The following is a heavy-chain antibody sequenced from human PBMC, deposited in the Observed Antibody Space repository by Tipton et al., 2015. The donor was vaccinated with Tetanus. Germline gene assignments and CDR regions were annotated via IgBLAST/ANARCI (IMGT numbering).Heavy chain of an antibody. J-gene: IGHJ5*02. D-gene: IGHD1-1*01. CDR3: ARGGDNLTFQRPTGRWFGP. CDR1: GGSVSSGAYC. Sequence: TLSLTCTVSGGSVSSGAYCWSWIRQHPGKGLESIGCISSRGSTYYNPSLTGRVSISVDTSKNQFSLKLTSVTAADTANYYCARGGDNLTFQRPTGRWFGPWGHGTLVTVSS. V-gene: IGHV4-31*03. CDR2: ISSRGST.